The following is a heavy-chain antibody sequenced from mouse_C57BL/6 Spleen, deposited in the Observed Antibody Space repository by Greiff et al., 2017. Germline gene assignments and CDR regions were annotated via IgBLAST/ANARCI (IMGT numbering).Heavy chain of an antibody. CDR2: IHPNSGST. D-gene: IGHD4-1*01. CDR3: ARWWGLGLAMDY. J-gene: IGHJ4*01. V-gene: IGHV1-64*01. Sequence: QVQLQQPGAELVKPGASVKLSCKASGYTFTSYWMHWVKQRPGQGLEWIGMIHPNSGSTNYNEKFKSKATLTVDKSSSTAYMQLSSLTSEDSAVYDSARWWGLGLAMDYWGQGTSVTVSS. CDR1: GYTFTSYW.